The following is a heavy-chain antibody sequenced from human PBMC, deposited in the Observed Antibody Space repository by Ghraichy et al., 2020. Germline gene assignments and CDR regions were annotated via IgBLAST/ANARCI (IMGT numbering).Heavy chain of an antibody. V-gene: IGHV3-21*06. CDR3: ARSKIELRLYFFYY. CDR2: R. J-gene: IGHJ4*02. D-gene: IGHD2/OR15-2a*01. Sequence: RHYADSVKGRFTVSRDNAKNSLYLQMNSLRDEDTGVYYCARSKIELRLYFFYYWGQ.